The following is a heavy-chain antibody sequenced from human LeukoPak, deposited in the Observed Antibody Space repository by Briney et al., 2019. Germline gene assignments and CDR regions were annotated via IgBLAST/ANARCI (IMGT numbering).Heavy chain of an antibody. CDR1: GYSFASYW. J-gene: IGHJ4*02. CDR3: ARHDILTGYHPDY. CDR2: IYPGDSDT. D-gene: IGHD3-9*01. Sequence: GESLKISCKGSGYSFASYWIGWVRQMPGKGLEWMGIIYPGDSDTRYSPSFQGQVTVSADKSISTAYLQWSSLKASDTAMYYCARHDILTGYHPDYWGQGTLVTVSS. V-gene: IGHV5-51*01.